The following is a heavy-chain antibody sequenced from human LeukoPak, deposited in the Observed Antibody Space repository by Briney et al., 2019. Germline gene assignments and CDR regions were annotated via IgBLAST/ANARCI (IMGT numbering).Heavy chain of an antibody. V-gene: IGHV4-59*01. CDR2: IYYSGNT. CDR1: GGSISSYY. J-gene: IGHJ3*02. Sequence: PSETLSLTCTVSGGSISSYYWSWIRQPPGKGLEWIGYIYYSGNTNYNPSLKSRVTISVDTSKNQFSLKLSSVTAADTAVYYCARDRRGAYYDYVWGSYRYDAFDIWGQGTMVTVSS. D-gene: IGHD3-16*02. CDR3: ARDRRGAYYDYVWGSYRYDAFDI.